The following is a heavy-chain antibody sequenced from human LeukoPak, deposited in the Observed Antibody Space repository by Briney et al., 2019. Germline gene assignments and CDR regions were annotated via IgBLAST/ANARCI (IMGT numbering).Heavy chain of an antibody. CDR1: GYTFTGYY. CDR2: INPNSGGT. Sequence: ASVTVSRKASGYTFTGYYMHWVRQAPAQGLEGMGWINPNSGGTNYAQKFQGRVTMTRNTSISTAYMELSRLRSDDTAVYYCARVGSRGWYKDQIYFDYWGQGTLVTVSS. V-gene: IGHV1-2*02. CDR3: ARVGSRGWYKDQIYFDY. D-gene: IGHD6-19*01. J-gene: IGHJ4*02.